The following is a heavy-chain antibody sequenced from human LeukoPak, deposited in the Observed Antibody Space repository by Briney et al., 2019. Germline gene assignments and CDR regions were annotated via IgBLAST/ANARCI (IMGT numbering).Heavy chain of an antibody. D-gene: IGHD1-1*01. J-gene: IGHJ6*04. V-gene: IGHV3-7*01. CDR2: IKQDGSDN. CDR3: TRDHWIGGFMDV. CDR1: GFTFSSSW. Sequence: GGSLRLSCAASGFTFSSSWMSWVRQAPDKGLEWVANIKQDGSDNHYVDSVKGRFTISRDNAKTSLYLQMNSLRAEDTAVYYCTRDHWIGGFMDVWGKGTTVTVSS.